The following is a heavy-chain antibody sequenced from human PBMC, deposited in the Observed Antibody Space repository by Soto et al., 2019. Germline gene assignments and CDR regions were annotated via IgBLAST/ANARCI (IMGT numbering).Heavy chain of an antibody. CDR1: GFTFSSYA. J-gene: IGHJ6*02. CDR2: ISGSGGST. CDR3: AKFLGDYYYYGMDV. V-gene: IGHV3-23*01. Sequence: GSLRLSCAASGFTFSSYAMSWVRQAPGKGLEWVSAISGSGGSTYYADSVKGRFTISRDNSKNTLYLQMNSLRAEDTAVYYCAKFLGDYYYYGMDVWGQGTTVTVSS. D-gene: IGHD3-16*01.